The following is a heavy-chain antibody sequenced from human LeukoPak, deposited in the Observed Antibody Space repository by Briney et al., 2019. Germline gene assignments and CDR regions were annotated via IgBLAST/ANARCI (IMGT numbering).Heavy chain of an antibody. Sequence: PGGSLRLSCAASGFTFSSYAMHWVRQAPGKGLEWVAVISYDGSNKYYADSVKGRFTIPRDNSKNTLYLQMNSLRAEDTAVYYCARRGVTVVTPAAFDIWGQGTMVTVSS. CDR2: ISYDGSNK. J-gene: IGHJ3*02. CDR3: ARRGVTVVTPAAFDI. V-gene: IGHV3-30*04. CDR1: GFTFSSYA. D-gene: IGHD4-23*01.